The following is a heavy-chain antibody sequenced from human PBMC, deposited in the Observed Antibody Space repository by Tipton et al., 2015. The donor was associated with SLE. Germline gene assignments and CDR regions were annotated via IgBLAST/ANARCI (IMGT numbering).Heavy chain of an antibody. CDR2: MYYSGST. Sequence: TLSLTCTVSGGSISRYYWSWIRQPPGKGLEWIGYMYYSGSTNYNPSLKSRVTISVDTSKNQFSLKLSSVTAADTAVYYCARGSSSGTTIYWFDPWGQGTLVTVSS. CDR1: GGSISRYY. D-gene: IGHD1-7*01. J-gene: IGHJ5*02. CDR3: ARGSSSGTTIYWFDP. V-gene: IGHV4-59*01.